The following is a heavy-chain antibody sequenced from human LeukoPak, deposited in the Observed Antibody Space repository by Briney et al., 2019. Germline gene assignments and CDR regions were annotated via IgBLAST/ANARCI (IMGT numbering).Heavy chain of an antibody. Sequence: ASVKLSCTASGYTFTGYYMHWVRQAPGQGLEGMGLINPNSGGTNYAQKFQGRVTMTRDTSISTAYMELSRLRSDDRAVYYCARGGWGEVYYYYMDVWGKGTTVTVSS. CDR3: ARGGWGEVYYYYMDV. CDR1: GYTFTGYY. V-gene: IGHV1-2*02. D-gene: IGHD3-16*01. J-gene: IGHJ6*03. CDR2: INPNSGGT.